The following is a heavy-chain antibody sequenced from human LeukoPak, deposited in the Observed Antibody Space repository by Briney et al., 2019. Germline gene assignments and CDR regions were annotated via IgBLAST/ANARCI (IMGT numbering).Heavy chain of an antibody. CDR1: GFTLSSFW. D-gene: IGHD3-16*01. J-gene: IGHJ4*02. CDR3: AAAGRGSLDY. Sequence: GGSLRLSCAASGFTLSSFWMHWVRQAPGKGLEWVSRISSDGSSTNYADSVKGRFTISRDAAKNTLFLQINSLRAEDTAVYVCAAAGRGSLDYWGQRTLVTASS. CDR2: ISSDGSST. V-gene: IGHV3-74*01.